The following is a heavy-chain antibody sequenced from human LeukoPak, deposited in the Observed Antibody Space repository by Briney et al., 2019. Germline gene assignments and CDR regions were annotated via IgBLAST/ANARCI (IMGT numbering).Heavy chain of an antibody. CDR3: AKGLTSYYYGSGSHTGVY. J-gene: IGHJ4*02. Sequence: GGSLRLSCAASGFTFSNAWMSWVCQAPGKGLEWVGRIKSKTDGGTTDYAAPVKGRFTISRDDSKNTLYLQMNSLRAEDTAVYYCAKGLTSYYYGSGSHTGVYWGQGTLVTVSS. CDR2: IKSKTDGGTT. CDR1: GFTFSNAW. D-gene: IGHD3-10*01. V-gene: IGHV3-15*01.